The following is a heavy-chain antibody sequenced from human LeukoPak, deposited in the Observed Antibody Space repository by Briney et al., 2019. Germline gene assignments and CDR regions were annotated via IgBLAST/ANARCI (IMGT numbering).Heavy chain of an antibody. D-gene: IGHD4-17*01. J-gene: IGHJ5*02. CDR2: IYYSGTT. CDR3: ARHGMTTLIRGWFDP. Sequence: SETLSLTCAVYGGSFSGYYWSWIRQPPGKGLEWIGYIYYSGTTNYNPSLKSRVTISVDTSKNQFSLKLSSVTAADTAVYYCARHGMTTLIRGWFDPWGQGTLVTVSS. CDR1: GGSFSGYY. V-gene: IGHV4-59*08.